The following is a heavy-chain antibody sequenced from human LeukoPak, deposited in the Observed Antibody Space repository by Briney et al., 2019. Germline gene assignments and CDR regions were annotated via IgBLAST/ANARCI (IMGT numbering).Heavy chain of an antibody. CDR2: IIPIFGTA. CDR3: ARTGQYYYDSSGYYNDY. CDR1: GGTFSSYA. D-gene: IGHD3-22*01. Sequence: ASVKVSCKASGGTFSSYAISWVRQAPGQGLEWMGGIIPIFGTANYAQKFQGRVTITTDESTSTAYMGLSSLRSEDTAVYYCARTGQYYYDSSGYYNDYWGQGTLVTVSS. V-gene: IGHV1-69*05. J-gene: IGHJ4*02.